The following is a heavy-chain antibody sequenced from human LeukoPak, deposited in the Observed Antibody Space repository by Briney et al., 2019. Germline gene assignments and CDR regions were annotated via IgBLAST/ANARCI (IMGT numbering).Heavy chain of an antibody. D-gene: IGHD5-12*01. CDR1: GGTFSSYA. V-gene: IGHV1-2*06. CDR2: INPNSGGT. Sequence: ASVKVSCKASGGTFSSYAISWVRQAPGQGLEWMGRINPNSGGTNYAQKFQGRVTMTRDTSISTAYMELSRLRSDDTAVYYCASGGFMVATDYWGQGTLVTVSS. CDR3: ASGGFMVATDY. J-gene: IGHJ4*02.